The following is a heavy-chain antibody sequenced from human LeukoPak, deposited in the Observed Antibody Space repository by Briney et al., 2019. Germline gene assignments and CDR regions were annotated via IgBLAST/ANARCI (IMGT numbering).Heavy chain of an antibody. CDR1: GGSISSNTYF. J-gene: IGHJ5*02. V-gene: IGHV4-39*01. CDR3: ATSDTVSTYNWFDP. CDR2: IRYSGST. D-gene: IGHD5/OR15-5a*01. Sequence: WETLSLTCNVSGGSISSNTYFWGWIRRPPGKGLEWIGSIRYSGSTYDNPSLKSRVTISVDTSKNQFSLSLSSLTAADTAVYYCATSDTVSTYNWFDPWGQGTLVTVS.